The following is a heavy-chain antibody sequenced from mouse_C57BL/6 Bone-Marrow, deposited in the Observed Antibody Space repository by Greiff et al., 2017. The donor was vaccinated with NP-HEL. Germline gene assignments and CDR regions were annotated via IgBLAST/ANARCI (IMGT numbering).Heavy chain of an antibody. CDR3: ARGIWRIFFAY. V-gene: IGHV1-26*01. CDR2: INPNNGGT. Sequence: EVKLQQSGPELVKPGASVKISCKASGYTFTDYYMNWVKQSHGKSLEWIGDINPNNGGTSYNQKFKGKATLTVDKSSSTAYMELRSLTSEDSAVYYCARGIWRIFFAYWGQGTLVTVSA. J-gene: IGHJ3*01. CDR1: GYTFTDYY. D-gene: IGHD1-1*02.